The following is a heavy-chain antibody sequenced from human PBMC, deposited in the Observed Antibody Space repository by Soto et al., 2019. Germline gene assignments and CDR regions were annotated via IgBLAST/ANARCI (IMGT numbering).Heavy chain of an antibody. J-gene: IGHJ3*02. D-gene: IGHD2-2*01. CDR2: IYHSGST. CDR3: ARGGRPDCSSTSCQRVRAFDI. V-gene: IGHV4-4*02. Sequence: SETLSLTCAVSGGSISSSNWWSWVRQSPGKGLEWIGEIYHSGSTNYNPSLKSRVTISVDKSKNQFSLKLSSVTAADTAVYYCARGGRPDCSSTSCQRVRAFDIWGQGTMVT. CDR1: GGSISSSNW.